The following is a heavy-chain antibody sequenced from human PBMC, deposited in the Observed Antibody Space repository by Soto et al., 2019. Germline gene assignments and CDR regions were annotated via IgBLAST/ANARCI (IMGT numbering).Heavy chain of an antibody. CDR1: GYSFTSYW. J-gene: IGHJ4*02. D-gene: IGHD3-22*01. Sequence: GESLKISCKGSGYSFTSYWIGWVRQMPGKGLEGRGIIYPGDSDTRYSPSFQGQVTISADKSISTAYLQWSSLKASDTAMYYCARQSYDSSGYYIYYFDYWGQGTLVTSPQ. CDR2: IYPGDSDT. V-gene: IGHV5-51*01. CDR3: ARQSYDSSGYYIYYFDY.